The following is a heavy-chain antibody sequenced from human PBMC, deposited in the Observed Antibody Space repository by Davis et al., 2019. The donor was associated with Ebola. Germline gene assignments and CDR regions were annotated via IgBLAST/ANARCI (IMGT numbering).Heavy chain of an antibody. Sequence: GESLKISCAASGFTFDDYAMHWVRQAPGKGLEWVSLISGDGVNIYYADSVRGRFTISRDNSKNSLHLQMNSLRTEDTALYYCAKEVIRDFWSGCDSWGQGTLVTVSS. D-gene: IGHD3-3*01. J-gene: IGHJ4*02. CDR1: GFTFDDYA. V-gene: IGHV3-43*02. CDR3: AKEVIRDFWSGCDS. CDR2: ISGDGVNI.